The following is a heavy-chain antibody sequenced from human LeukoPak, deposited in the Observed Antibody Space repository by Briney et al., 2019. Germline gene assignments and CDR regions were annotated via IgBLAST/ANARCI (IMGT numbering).Heavy chain of an antibody. CDR1: GGYVNRGTFF. CDR3: ARTPSGYRFDS. V-gene: IGHV4-61*01. D-gene: IGHD3-22*01. CDR2: ISNSGST. J-gene: IGHJ4*02. Sequence: AETLSLTCAVSGGYVNRGTFFWTWIRKPPGKGLEWIGYISNSGSTNYHPSLKSRVTISSDTSKTQFTLKLTSVTAADTAVYYCARTPSGYRFDSWGQGTLVTVSS.